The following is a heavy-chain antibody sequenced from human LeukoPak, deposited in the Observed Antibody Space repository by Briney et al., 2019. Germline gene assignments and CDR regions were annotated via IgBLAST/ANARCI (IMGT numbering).Heavy chain of an antibody. V-gene: IGHV3-23*01. CDR2: ISGSGGST. D-gene: IGHD2-21*02. CDR3: AKGEHIVVVTATFDY. Sequence: PGASLRLSCAASGFTFSSYAMSWVRQAPGEGLEWVSAISGSGGSTYYADSVKGRFTISRDNSKNTLYLQMNSLRAEDTAVYYCAKGEHIVVVTATFDYWGQGTLVTVSS. CDR1: GFTFSSYA. J-gene: IGHJ4*02.